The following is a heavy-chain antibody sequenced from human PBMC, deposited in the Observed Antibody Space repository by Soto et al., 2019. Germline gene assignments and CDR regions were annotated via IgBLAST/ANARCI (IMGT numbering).Heavy chain of an antibody. D-gene: IGHD3-10*01. CDR2: ISGSGGST. Sequence: GGSLRLCCAASGFRFSSYAMSWVRQAPGKGLEWVSAISGSGGSTYYADSVKGRFTISRDNSKNTLYLQMNSLRAEDTAVYYCAPANYYGAPSFDYWGQGTLVTVSS. CDR3: APANYYGAPSFDY. V-gene: IGHV3-23*01. CDR1: GFRFSSYA. J-gene: IGHJ4*02.